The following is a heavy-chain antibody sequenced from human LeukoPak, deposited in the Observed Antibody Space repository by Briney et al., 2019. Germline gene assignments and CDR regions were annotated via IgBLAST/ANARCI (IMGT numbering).Heavy chain of an antibody. Sequence: HPGTSLTLSCAASGFTFSSSAMHWVRQAPGKGLEWVAVISYDGSNKYYADSVKGRFTISRDNSKNTLYLQMNSLRAEDTAVYYCASGNNRKSSTSPLFYWGQGTLATVSS. J-gene: IGHJ4*02. V-gene: IGHV3-30-3*01. CDR1: GFTFSSSA. D-gene: IGHD2-2*01. CDR3: ASGNNRKSSTSPLFY. CDR2: ISYDGSNK.